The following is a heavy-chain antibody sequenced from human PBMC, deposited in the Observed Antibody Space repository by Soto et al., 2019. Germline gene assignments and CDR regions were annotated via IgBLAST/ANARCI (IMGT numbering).Heavy chain of an antibody. V-gene: IGHV4-4*02. CDR1: GGSISSNYW. Sequence: QVQMQESGPGLVKPSGTLSLTCAVSGGSISSNYWWTWVRQAPGKGLEWIGEMYHSGSTNYNPSLQSRITISFDKSKNQFFLTLTSVTAADTAVYYCARLQLIAFGGHVYMSFDIWGQGTLVTVSS. CDR2: MYHSGST. J-gene: IGHJ3*02. D-gene: IGHD3-16*01. CDR3: ARLQLIAFGGHVYMSFDI.